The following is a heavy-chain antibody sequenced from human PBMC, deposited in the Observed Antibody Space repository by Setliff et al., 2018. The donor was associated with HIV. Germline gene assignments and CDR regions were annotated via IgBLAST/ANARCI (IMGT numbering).Heavy chain of an antibody. CDR2: VYYSGST. Sequence: PSETLSLTCTVSGASISSSSYYWGWIRQPPGKGLEWIGSVYYSGSTYYNPSLKSRVTISVDTSKNQFSLKLNSVTAADTAVYYCARGTHYNFWGSNWFDPWGQGTLVTVS. CDR1: GASISSSSYY. J-gene: IGHJ5*02. V-gene: IGHV4-39*07. D-gene: IGHD3-3*01. CDR3: ARGTHYNFWGSNWFDP.